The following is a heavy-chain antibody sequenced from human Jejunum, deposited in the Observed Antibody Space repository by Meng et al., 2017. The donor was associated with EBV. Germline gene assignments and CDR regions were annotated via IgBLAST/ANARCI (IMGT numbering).Heavy chain of an antibody. CDR1: TDFISSYEW. V-gene: IGHV4-4*02. D-gene: IGHD1-14*01. CDR3: ARASSERLLDY. J-gene: IGHJ4*02. CDR2: INQVGST. Sequence: VELQESGPGRVKPSGTLSLTCAVSTDFISSYEWGSWVRQPPGKGLEWLGEINQVGSTYYNPSLKSRVTISIDTSKRQFSLRLNSMTAADTAVYYCARASSERLLDYWGQGTLVTVSS.